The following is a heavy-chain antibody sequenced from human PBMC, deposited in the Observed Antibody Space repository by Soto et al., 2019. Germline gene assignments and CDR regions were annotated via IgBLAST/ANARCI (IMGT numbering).Heavy chain of an antibody. Sequence: QVQLVESGGGVVQPGTSLRLSCVGSGFTFRSYVIHWVRQAPGKGLEWVALTSYDGSNKDYGDSVKGRCTISRDNSRHTVYLHRDIRRLEDTALYYCARWGTTGGLDVWGQGTLVSVSS. CDR2: TSYDGSNK. CDR1: GFTFRSYV. V-gene: IGHV3-33*05. D-gene: IGHD3-16*01. J-gene: IGHJ1*01. CDR3: ARWGTTGGLDV.